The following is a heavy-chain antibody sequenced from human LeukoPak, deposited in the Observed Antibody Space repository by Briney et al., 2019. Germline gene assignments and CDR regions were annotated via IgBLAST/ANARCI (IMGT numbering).Heavy chain of an antibody. CDR2: IYRGGTT. CDR1: GFTVTSNY. J-gene: IGHJ4*02. V-gene: IGHV3-66*01. D-gene: IGHD1-26*01. CDR3: AKVRGGYSGSYY. Sequence: PGGSLRLSCAASGFTVTSNYMSWVRQAPGKGLEWVSVIYRGGTTYYADSVKGRFTISRDNSKDTLYLQMNSLRAEDTAVYYCAKVRGGYSGSYYWGQGTLVTVSS.